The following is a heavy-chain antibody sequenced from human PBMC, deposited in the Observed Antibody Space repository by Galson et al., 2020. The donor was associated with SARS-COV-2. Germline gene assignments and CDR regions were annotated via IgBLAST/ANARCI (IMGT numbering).Heavy chain of an antibody. D-gene: IGHD3-22*01. J-gene: IGHJ4*02. CDR2: ISGSGATT. CDR1: GFTFTTYA. V-gene: IGHV3-23*01. CDR3: AKSSERVSITVYVVSFPEHFDY. Sequence: GESLKISCAASGFTFTTYAMSWVRQAPGKGLEWVATISGSGATTYYADSAKGRFTISKGNSKNTLNLQINSLRLEDTAVYYCAKSSERVSITVYVVSFPEHFDYWGPGTLVTVAS.